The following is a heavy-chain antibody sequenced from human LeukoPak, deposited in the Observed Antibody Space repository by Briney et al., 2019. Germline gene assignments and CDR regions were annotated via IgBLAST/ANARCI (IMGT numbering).Heavy chain of an antibody. V-gene: IGHV3-30*02. Sequence: GGSLRLSCAASGFTFSSYGMHWVRQAPGKGLEWVAFIRYDGSNKYYADSVKGRFTISRDNSKNTLYLQMNSLRAEDTAVYYCARDQSYYYGSGSYWPLDYWGQGTLVTVSS. CDR1: GFTFSSYG. CDR2: IRYDGSNK. J-gene: IGHJ4*02. CDR3: ARDQSYYYGSGSYWPLDY. D-gene: IGHD3-10*01.